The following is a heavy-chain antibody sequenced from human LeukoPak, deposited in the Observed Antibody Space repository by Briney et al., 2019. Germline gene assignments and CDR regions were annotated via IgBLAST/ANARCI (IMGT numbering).Heavy chain of an antibody. D-gene: IGHD2-2*01. CDR2: INHSGST. CDR1: GGSFSGYY. J-gene: IGHJ6*04. V-gene: IGHV4-34*01. CDR3: ARDQVVPAAGARYYYYGMDV. Sequence: SETLSLTCAVYGGSFSGYYWSWIRQPPGKGLEWIGEINHSGSTNYNPSLKSRVTISVDTSKNQFSLKLSSVTAADTAVYYCARDQVVPAAGARYYYYGMDVWGKGTTVTVSS.